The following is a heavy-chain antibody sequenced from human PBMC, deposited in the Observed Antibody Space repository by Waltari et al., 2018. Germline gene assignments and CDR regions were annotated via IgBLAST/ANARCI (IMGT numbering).Heavy chain of an antibody. V-gene: IGHV3-30*02. CDR2: IWFDGSDK. J-gene: IGHJ4*02. CDR3: AKDAFGNTYLDF. Sequence: QVNLVESGGGVVPPGGSLSLSCATFGSPFSSFGMHWVPQAPGKGLEWVALIWFDGSDKFYADSVRGRFTISRDNSARTLYLDMDSLRLDDTAMYYCAKDAFGNTYLDFWGQGTLVTVSS. CDR1: GSPFSSFG. D-gene: IGHD2-2*02.